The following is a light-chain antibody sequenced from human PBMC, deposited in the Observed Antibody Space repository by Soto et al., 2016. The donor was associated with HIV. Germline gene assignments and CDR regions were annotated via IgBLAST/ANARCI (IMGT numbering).Light chain of an antibody. CDR2: AAS. Sequence: AIQMTQSPTSLSASVGDRVIITCRASQDIRNDLAWYQQKSGQAPKLLIYAASNLQGGIPSRFSGSGSGTDFTLTITTLQPGDFATYYCLQDYSYPRTFGQGTKVEIK. V-gene: IGKV1-6*01. J-gene: IGKJ1*01. CDR3: LQDYSYPRT. CDR1: QDIRND.